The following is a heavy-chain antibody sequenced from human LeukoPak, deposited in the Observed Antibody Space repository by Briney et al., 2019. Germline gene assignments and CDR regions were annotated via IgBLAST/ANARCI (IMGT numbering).Heavy chain of an antibody. CDR3: ARASRGQLVQIYYFDY. D-gene: IGHD6-6*01. CDR1: GGTFSSYA. Sequence: GASVKVSCKASGGTFSSYAISWVRQAPGQGLEWMGGIIPIFGTANYAQKFQGRVTITADESTSTAYMELSSLRSEDTAVYYCARASRGQLVQIYYFDYWGQGTLVTVSS. J-gene: IGHJ4*02. CDR2: IIPIFGTA. V-gene: IGHV1-69*13.